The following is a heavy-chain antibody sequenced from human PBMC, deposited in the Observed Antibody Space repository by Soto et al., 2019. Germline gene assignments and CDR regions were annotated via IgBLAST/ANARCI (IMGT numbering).Heavy chain of an antibody. CDR2: VSVSGGST. CDR3: AKGVTIFGVAPPLAPFDY. V-gene: IGHV3-23*01. J-gene: IGHJ4*02. D-gene: IGHD3-3*01. Sequence: EVQLLESGGGLVQPGGSLRLSCAASGFTFSSYAMSWVRQAPGKGLEWVSTVSVSGGSTYYADSVKGRFTISRDNSKNTLYLQMNSLRAEDTAVYYCAKGVTIFGVAPPLAPFDYWGQGTLVTVSS. CDR1: GFTFSSYA.